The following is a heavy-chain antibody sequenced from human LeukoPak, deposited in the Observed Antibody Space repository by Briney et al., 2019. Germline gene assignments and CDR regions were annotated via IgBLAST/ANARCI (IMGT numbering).Heavy chain of an antibody. J-gene: IGHJ4*02. CDR1: GFTFSSYS. D-gene: IGHD3-22*01. CDR2: ISSSSSYI. Sequence: PGGSLRLSCAASGFTFSSYSMNWVRQAPGKRLEWVSSISSSSSYIYYADSVKGLFTISRDNAKNSLYLQMNSLRAEDTAVYYCARDVYDYYDSSGPNYFDYWGQGTLVTVSS. V-gene: IGHV3-21*01. CDR3: ARDVYDYYDSSGPNYFDY.